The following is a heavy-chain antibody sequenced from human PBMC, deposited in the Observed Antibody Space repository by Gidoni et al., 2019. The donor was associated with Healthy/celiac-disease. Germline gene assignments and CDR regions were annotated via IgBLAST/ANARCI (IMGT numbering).Heavy chain of an antibody. CDR3: ARATEGYDSSGPGFAFDI. J-gene: IGHJ3*02. V-gene: IGHV4-61*02. CDR1: GGSISSGTYY. D-gene: IGHD3-22*01. CDR2: IYTSGST. Sequence: QVQLQESGPGLVKPSQTLSLTCTVSGGSISSGTYYWSWIRQPAGKGLEWIGRIYTSGSTNYNPSLKSRVTISVDTSKNQFSLKLSSVTAADTAVYYCARATEGYDSSGPGFAFDIWGQGTMVTVSS.